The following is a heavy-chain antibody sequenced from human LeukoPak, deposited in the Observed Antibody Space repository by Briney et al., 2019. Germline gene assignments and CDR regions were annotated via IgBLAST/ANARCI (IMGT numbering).Heavy chain of an antibody. CDR3: ARDRQQMDREGYFDL. CDR2: ISSTTRTI. V-gene: IGHV3-48*02. CDR1: GFAFSTYN. Sequence: GGSLRLSCVASGFAFSTYNMNWVRQAPGKGLEWVSYISSTTRTIYYADSVKGRFTISRDNAKNALFLQMNSLRDEDTAVYYCARDRQQMDREGYFDLWGRGTLVTVSS. D-gene: IGHD6-13*01. J-gene: IGHJ2*01.